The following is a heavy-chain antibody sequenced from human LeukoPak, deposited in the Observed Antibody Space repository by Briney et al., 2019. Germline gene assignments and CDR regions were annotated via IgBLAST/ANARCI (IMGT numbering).Heavy chain of an antibody. Sequence: HPGGSLKLSCAASGFTFSGSAVHWVRKASGKGLEWVGRIRSKANNYAPAYAASVKGGFTLSRDDSKITASLQMSSLKTKDTAVYYCTRLYGDYVGNWFDPWGQGTLVTVSS. CDR1: GFTFSGSA. D-gene: IGHD4-17*01. V-gene: IGHV3-73*01. CDR3: TRLYGDYVGNWFDP. J-gene: IGHJ5*02. CDR2: IRSKANNYAP.